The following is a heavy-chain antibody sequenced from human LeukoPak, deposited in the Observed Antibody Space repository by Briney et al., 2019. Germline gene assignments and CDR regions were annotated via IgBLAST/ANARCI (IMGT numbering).Heavy chain of an antibody. CDR3: AKATVTTPRGYYYYGMDV. CDR2: ISWNSGSI. Sequence: PGRSLRLSCAAPGFTFDDYARHWVRQAPGKGLEWVSGISWNSGSIGYADSVKGRFTISRDNAKNSLYLQMNSLRAEDTALYYCAKATVTTPRGYYYYGMDVWGQGTTVTVSS. V-gene: IGHV3-9*01. J-gene: IGHJ6*02. CDR1: GFTFDDYA. D-gene: IGHD4-17*01.